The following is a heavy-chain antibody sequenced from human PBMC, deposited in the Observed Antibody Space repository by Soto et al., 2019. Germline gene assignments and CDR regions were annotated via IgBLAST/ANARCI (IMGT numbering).Heavy chain of an antibody. D-gene: IGHD6-13*01. J-gene: IGHJ4*02. CDR2: ISAYNGNT. CDR1: GYTFTGYY. Sequence: ASVKVSCKASGYTFTGYYMHWVRQAPGQGLEWMGWISAYNGNTNYAQKLQGRVTMTTDTSTSTAYMELRSLRSDDTAVYYCARVAAGTAPLWGQGTLVTVSS. CDR3: ARVAAGTAPL. V-gene: IGHV1-18*04.